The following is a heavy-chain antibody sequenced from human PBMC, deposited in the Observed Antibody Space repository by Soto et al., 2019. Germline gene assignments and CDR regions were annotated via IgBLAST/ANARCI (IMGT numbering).Heavy chain of an antibody. CDR2: ISVYNGQK. Sequence: QVHLVQSGAEVKKPGASVRVSCKISGNTFASYGINWVRQAPGQGLEWMGWISVYNGQKNYAQSLQDRVTLTAATSTSTAYMELKTLRSDDTAVYYCAIRRVTLVRGIVTFDYWGQGTLVTVSS. D-gene: IGHD3-10*01. J-gene: IGHJ4*02. CDR1: GNTFASYG. V-gene: IGHV1-18*01. CDR3: AIRRVTLVRGIVTFDY.